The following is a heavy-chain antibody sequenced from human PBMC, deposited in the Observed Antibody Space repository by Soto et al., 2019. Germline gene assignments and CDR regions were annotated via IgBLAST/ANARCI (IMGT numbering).Heavy chain of an antibody. CDR3: AGLRNYASDFDP. CDR1: GFTFSDYY. CDR2: ISSSGSTI. V-gene: IGHV3-11*01. J-gene: IGHJ5*02. D-gene: IGHD3-22*01. Sequence: GGSLRLPCAASGFTFSDYYMSWIRQAPGKGLEWVSYISSSGSTIYYADSVKGRFTISRDNAKNSLYLQMNSLRAEDTAVYYCAGLRNYASDFDPWGQGTLVTVSS.